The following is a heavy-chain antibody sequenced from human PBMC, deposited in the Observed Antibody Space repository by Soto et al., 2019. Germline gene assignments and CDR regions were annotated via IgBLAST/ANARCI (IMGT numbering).Heavy chain of an antibody. CDR1: GGTFSSYT. CDR3: AKYSSGWNWFDP. CDR2: IIPILGIA. V-gene: IGHV1-69*02. Sequence: QVQLVQSGAEVKKPGSSVKVSCKASGGTFSSYTISWVRQAPGQGLEWMGRIIPILGIANYAQKFQGRVTITADKTTSTSYMELSSLSSEDTAVYYCAKYSSGWNWFDPWGQGTLVTVSS. D-gene: IGHD6-19*01. J-gene: IGHJ5*02.